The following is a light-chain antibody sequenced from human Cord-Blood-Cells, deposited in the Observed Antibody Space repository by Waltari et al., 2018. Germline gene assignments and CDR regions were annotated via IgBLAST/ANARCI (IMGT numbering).Light chain of an antibody. V-gene: IGKV1-39*01. J-gene: IGKJ3*01. CDR2: AAS. CDR1: QSISSY. Sequence: DIQMTQSPSSLSASVGDRVTVTCRASQSISSYLNWYQKKTGKAPKLLIYAASSFQSGVPSRFSGSRSGTDFTLTISSLQPDDFATYYCQQRYSTLTFGPGTKVDIK. CDR3: QQRYSTLT.